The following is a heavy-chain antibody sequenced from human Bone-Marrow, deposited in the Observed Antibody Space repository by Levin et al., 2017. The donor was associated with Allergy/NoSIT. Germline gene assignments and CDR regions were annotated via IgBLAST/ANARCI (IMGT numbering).Heavy chain of an antibody. CDR2: IKQDGSEK. Sequence: GESLKISCAASGFSFSSYWMSWVRQAPGKGLEWVANIKQDGSEKNYVDSVKGRFTISRDNAKNSLFLQMNSLRAEDTAVYYCARGIIGDVRVAHKEAFDIWGQGTMVSVSS. J-gene: IGHJ3*02. CDR1: GFSFSSYW. CDR3: ARGIIGDVRVAHKEAFDI. V-gene: IGHV3-7*01. D-gene: IGHD2-8*02.